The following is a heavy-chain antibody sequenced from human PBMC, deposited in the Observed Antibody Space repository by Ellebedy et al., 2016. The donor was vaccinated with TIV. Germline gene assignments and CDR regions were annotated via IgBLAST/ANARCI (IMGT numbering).Heavy chain of an antibody. CDR3: ARERGTTMIISDY. CDR1: GFTFTSYG. Sequence: PGGSLRLSCAASGFTFTSYGMHWVRQAPGKGLEWVAVIWYDGSNKYYADSVKGRFTLSRDNSKNTQYLQINSLRAEDTAVYYCARERGTTMIISDYWGQGTLVTVSS. D-gene: IGHD3-22*01. V-gene: IGHV3-33*08. J-gene: IGHJ4*02. CDR2: IWYDGSNK.